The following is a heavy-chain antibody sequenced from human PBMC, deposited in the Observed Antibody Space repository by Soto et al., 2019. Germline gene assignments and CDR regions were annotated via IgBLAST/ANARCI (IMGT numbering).Heavy chain of an antibody. Sequence: QVQLVQSGSEVKKPGASLKVSCKASGYTFSGYAVHWVRRAPGQGLEWMGRINPNTGGTNYAQKFQARSTVTMDPSITTAYLELSSPKSDDTAVYFCARSRLAKHYYVITGFDNFYGRDVWGQGTTVTVSS. CDR1: GYTFSGYA. V-gene: IGHV1-2*06. D-gene: IGHD3-10*02. CDR2: INPNTGGT. CDR3: ARSRLAKHYYVITGFDNFYGRDV. J-gene: IGHJ6*02.